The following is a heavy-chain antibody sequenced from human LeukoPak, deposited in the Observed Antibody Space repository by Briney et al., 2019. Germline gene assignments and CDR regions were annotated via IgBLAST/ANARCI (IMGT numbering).Heavy chain of an antibody. CDR1: GYTFTGYY. V-gene: IGHV1-2*02. CDR3: ARVALNTVTEHLFDP. D-gene: IGHD4-17*01. Sequence: ASVKVSFKASGYTFTGYYVHWVRQAPGQGLEWMGWINPNSGATNYAQKFQGRVTMTRDTSISTAYMELSRLISDDTAVYHCARVALNTVTEHLFDPWGQGTLVTVSS. J-gene: IGHJ5*01. CDR2: INPNSGAT.